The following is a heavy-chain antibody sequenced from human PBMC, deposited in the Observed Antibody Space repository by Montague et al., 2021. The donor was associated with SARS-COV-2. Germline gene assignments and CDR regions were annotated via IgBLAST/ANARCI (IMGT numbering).Heavy chain of an antibody. CDR3: ARDCYDYGSGSYQRWFDP. Sequence: SETLSLTCGVSGGSIRSSNWWSWVRQSPGKGLEWIGEVYHSGSTNNNPSLKSRVTISVDKSKNQFSLKLSSVTAADTAVYYCARDCYDYGSGSYQRWFDPWGQGTLVTVSS. CDR1: GGSIRSSNW. CDR2: VYHSGST. D-gene: IGHD3-10*01. J-gene: IGHJ5*02. V-gene: IGHV4-4*02.